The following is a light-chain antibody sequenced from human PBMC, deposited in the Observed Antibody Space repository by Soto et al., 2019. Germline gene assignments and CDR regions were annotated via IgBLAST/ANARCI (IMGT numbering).Light chain of an antibody. CDR3: HQYNYWPPET. CDR1: QSVSST. Sequence: EIVMTQSPAPLYVSPGARATLSCRARQSVSSTLAWYQQKPGQAPRLLIFGASTRATGIPARFSGSGSGTEFILTISSLQSEDSAVYYCHQYNYWPPETFGQGTKVDIK. V-gene: IGKV3-15*01. CDR2: GAS. J-gene: IGKJ1*01.